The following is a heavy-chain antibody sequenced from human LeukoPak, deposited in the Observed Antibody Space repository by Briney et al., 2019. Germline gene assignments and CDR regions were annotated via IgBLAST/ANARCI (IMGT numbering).Heavy chain of an antibody. CDR3: AKGGITMIVVALNPDAFDI. CDR1: GGSFSGYY. D-gene: IGHD3-22*01. J-gene: IGHJ3*02. CDR2: INHSGST. V-gene: IGHV4-34*01. Sequence: SETLSLTCAVYGGSFSGYYWSWIRQPPGKGLEWIGEINHSGSTNYNPSLKSRVTISVDTSNNQFSLKLSSVTAADTAVYYCAKGGITMIVVALNPDAFDIWGQGTMVTVSS.